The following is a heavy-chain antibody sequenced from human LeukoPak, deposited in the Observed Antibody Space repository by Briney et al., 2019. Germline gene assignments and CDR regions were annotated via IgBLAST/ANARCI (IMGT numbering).Heavy chain of an antibody. V-gene: IGHV1-69*13. CDR3: ARDGDYGGNHFDY. J-gene: IGHJ4*02. D-gene: IGHD4-23*01. Sequence: SVKVSCKASGGTFSSYAISWVRQAPGQGLEWMGGIIPIFGTANYAQKFQGRVTITADESTSTAYMELSSLRSEDTAVYYCARDGDYGGNHFDYWGQGTLVTVSS. CDR1: GGTFSSYA. CDR2: IIPIFGTA.